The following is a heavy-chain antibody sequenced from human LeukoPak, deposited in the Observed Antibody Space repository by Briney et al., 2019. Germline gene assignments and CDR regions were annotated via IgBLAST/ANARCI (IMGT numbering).Heavy chain of an antibody. V-gene: IGHV1-8*01. CDR1: GYTFTSYD. CDR3: ARGHDSSGYYLGY. J-gene: IGHJ4*02. D-gene: IGHD3-22*01. CDR2: MNPNSGNT. Sequence: ASVKVSCKASGYTFTSYDINWVRQATGQELEWMGWMNPNSGNTGYAQKFQGRVTMTRNTSISTAYMELSSLRSEDTAVYYCARGHDSSGYYLGYWGQGTLVTVSS.